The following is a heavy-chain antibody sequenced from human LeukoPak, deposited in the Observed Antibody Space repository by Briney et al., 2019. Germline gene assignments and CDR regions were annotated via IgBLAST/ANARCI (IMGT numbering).Heavy chain of an antibody. CDR3: AKGPRLHAFDI. J-gene: IGHJ3*02. Sequence: PSETLSLTCAVSGGSISSSSYYWGWIRQPPGKGLEWIGSIYYSGSTYYNPSLRSRVTISVNTSKNQFSLKLSSVTAADTAVYYCAKGPRLHAFDIWGQGTMVTVSS. V-gene: IGHV4-39*07. CDR2: IYYSGST. CDR1: GGSISSSSYY.